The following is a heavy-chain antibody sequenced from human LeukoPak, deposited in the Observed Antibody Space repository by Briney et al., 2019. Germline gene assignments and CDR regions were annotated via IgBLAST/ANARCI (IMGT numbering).Heavy chain of an antibody. CDR3: ARGRFGDYD. CDR1: GFTFSDFW. Sequence: GGSLRLSCTASGFTFSDFWMGWVRQAPGKGLEWVAHIKPDGSEKYYVESVKGRFSISRDNARNSLFLQMNTLRAEDTAGYYCARGRFGDYDWGQGTLVTVSS. J-gene: IGHJ4*02. CDR2: IKPDGSEK. D-gene: IGHD4-17*01. V-gene: IGHV3-7*01.